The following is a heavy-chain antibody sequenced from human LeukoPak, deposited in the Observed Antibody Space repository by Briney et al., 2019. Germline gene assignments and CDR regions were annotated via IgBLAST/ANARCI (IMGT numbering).Heavy chain of an antibody. J-gene: IGHJ3*02. Sequence: SETLSLTCTVSGGSISSSSYYWGWIRQPPGKGLEWIGSIYYSGSTYYNPSLKSRVTISVDTSKNQFSLKLSSVTAADTAVYYCASETLYYYDSSGYPHDAFDIWGQGTMVTVSS. V-gene: IGHV4-39*01. CDR3: ASETLYYYDSSGYPHDAFDI. CDR2: IYYSGST. CDR1: GGSISSSSYY. D-gene: IGHD3-22*01.